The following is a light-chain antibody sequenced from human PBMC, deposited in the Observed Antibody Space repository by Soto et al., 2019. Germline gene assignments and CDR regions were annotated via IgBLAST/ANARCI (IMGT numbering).Light chain of an antibody. V-gene: IGLV1-40*01. Sequence: QSVVTQPPSVSGAPGQRVTISCTGSSSNIGADYDVHWYQQFPGRAPKLLIYGNKNRPSGVPDRFSGSKSGTSASLDITGLQAEDEADYYCLSFDTRLNTVIFGGGTKVTVL. CDR2: GNK. CDR3: LSFDTRLNTVI. J-gene: IGLJ2*01. CDR1: SSNIGADYD.